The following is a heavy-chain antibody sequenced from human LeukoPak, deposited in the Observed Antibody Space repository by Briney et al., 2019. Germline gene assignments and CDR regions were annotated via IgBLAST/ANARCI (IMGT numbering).Heavy chain of an antibody. D-gene: IGHD6-13*01. V-gene: IGHV4-34*01. CDR3: ARGRVAAAWHVEPGFDP. Sequence: PSETLSLTCAVYGGSFSGYYWSWIHQPPGKGLEWIGEINHSGSTNYNPSLKSRVTISVDTSKNQFSLKLSSVTAADTAVYYCARGRVAAAWHVEPGFDPWGQGTLVTVSS. CDR2: INHSGST. J-gene: IGHJ5*02. CDR1: GGSFSGYY.